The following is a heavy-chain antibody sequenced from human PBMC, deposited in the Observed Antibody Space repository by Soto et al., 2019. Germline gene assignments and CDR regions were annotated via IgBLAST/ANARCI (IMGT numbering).Heavy chain of an antibody. D-gene: IGHD1-26*01. V-gene: IGHV1-2*02. CDR3: AKGGAIVAAGTRVYLYNAMDV. Sequence: ASVKVSFKASGYAIPGHHVPWVRQAPGQGLAPTGCISPNSGDTYLAQRIQGRLTMTRDKSIGTAYMELRGLTPEGTAEYYCAKGGAIVAAGTRVYLYNAMDVCGQGTTVTVSS. CDR2: ISPNSGDT. J-gene: IGHJ6*02. CDR1: GYAIPGHH.